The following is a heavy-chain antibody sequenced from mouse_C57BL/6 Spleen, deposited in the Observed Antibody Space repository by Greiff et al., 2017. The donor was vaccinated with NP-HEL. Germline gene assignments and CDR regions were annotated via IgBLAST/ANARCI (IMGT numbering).Heavy chain of an antibody. CDR3: ARGGYGSSYDAMDY. CDR2: IYPGDGDT. J-gene: IGHJ4*01. Sequence: VQLQQSGPELVKPGASVKISCKASGYAFSSSWMNWVKQRTGKGLEWIGRIYPGDGDTNYTGKLKGKATMTADKSSSTAYMQLSILTSEDSAVYVCARGGYGSSYDAMDYWGQGTSVTVSS. V-gene: IGHV1-82*01. CDR1: GYAFSSSW. D-gene: IGHD1-1*01.